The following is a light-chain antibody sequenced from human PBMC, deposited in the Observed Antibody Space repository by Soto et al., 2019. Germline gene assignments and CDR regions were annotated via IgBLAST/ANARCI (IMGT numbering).Light chain of an antibody. Sequence: QSALTQPASVSGSPGQSLTISCTGTSSDVGGYDFVSWYQHHPGKAPKVLIYEVSNRPSGVSNRFSGSKSGNTASLTISGLQAEDEADYYCSSYRGGSPLTYVFGTGTKLTVL. J-gene: IGLJ1*01. CDR3: SSYRGGSPLTYV. CDR1: SSDVGGYDF. CDR2: EVS. V-gene: IGLV2-14*01.